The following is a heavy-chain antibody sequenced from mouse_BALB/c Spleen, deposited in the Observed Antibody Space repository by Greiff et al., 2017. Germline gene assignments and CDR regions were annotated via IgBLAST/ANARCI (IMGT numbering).Heavy chain of an antibody. Sequence: VKLMESGPGLVAPSQSLSITCTVSGFSLTGYGVNWVRQPPGKGLEWLGMIWGDGSTDYNSALKSRLSISKDNSKSQVFLKMNSLQTDDTARYYCARAAYYGNYYAMDYWGQGTSVTVSS. D-gene: IGHD2-10*01. CDR1: GFSLTGYG. J-gene: IGHJ4*01. CDR2: IWGDGST. V-gene: IGHV2-6-7*01. CDR3: ARAAYYGNYYAMDY.